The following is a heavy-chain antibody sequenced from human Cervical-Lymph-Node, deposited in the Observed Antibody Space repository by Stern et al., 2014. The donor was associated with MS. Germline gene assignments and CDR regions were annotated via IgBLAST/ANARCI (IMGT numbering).Heavy chain of an antibody. CDR3: AIRGYSGYDPFGMDV. D-gene: IGHD5-12*01. CDR1: GGTFSTFT. CDR2: IIPIFDLA. Sequence: VQLVQSGAEVKKPGSSVKVSCKASGGTFSTFTISWVRQAPGQGLEWMGRIIPIFDLANYAQKFQGRVTLTADRSTSTAYMELSSLRSDDTAVYYCAIRGYSGYDPFGMDVWGPGTTVTVSS. V-gene: IGHV1-69*02. J-gene: IGHJ6*02.